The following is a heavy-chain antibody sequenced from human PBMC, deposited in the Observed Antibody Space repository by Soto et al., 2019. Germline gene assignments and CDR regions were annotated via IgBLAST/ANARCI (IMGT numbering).Heavy chain of an antibody. CDR1: GGTFSSYA. V-gene: IGHV1-69*01. D-gene: IGHD4-17*01. CDR2: IIPIFGTA. Sequence: QVQLVQSGAEVKKPGSSVKVSCKASGGTFSSYAISWVRQPPGQGLEWMGGIIPIFGTANYAQKFQGRVTDTADESTSTAYMRLSSLRSEDTAVYYCARGADYGDYDFPFDYWGQGTLVTASS. CDR3: ARGADYGDYDFPFDY. J-gene: IGHJ4*02.